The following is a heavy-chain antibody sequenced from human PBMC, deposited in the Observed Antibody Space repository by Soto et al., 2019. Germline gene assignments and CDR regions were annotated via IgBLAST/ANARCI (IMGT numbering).Heavy chain of an antibody. CDR1: GFTFSSYA. V-gene: IGHV3-23*01. J-gene: IGHJ6*02. CDR3: AKGGQPHYYYGMDV. D-gene: IGHD3-16*01. CDR2: ISGSGGST. Sequence: PGGSLRLSCAASGFTFSSYAMSWVRQAPGKGLEWVSAISGSGGSTYYADSVKGRFTISRDNSKNTLYLQMNSLRAEDTAVYYCAKGGQPHYYYGMDVWGQGTTVTVSS.